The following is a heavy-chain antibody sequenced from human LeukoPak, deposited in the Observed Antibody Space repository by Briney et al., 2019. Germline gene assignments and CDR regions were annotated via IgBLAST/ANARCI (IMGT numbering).Heavy chain of an antibody. CDR1: GFSFDDYA. CDR3: VRVIGDVRCSGGSCYYFPKPNYWYFDL. Sequence: GGSLRLSCAASGFSFDDYAMHWVRQAPGKGVVWVSRINSDGSSTSYADSVKGRFTISRDNAKNTLYLQMNSLRAEDTAVYYCVRVIGDVRCSGGSCYYFPKPNYWYFDLWGRGTLVTVFS. J-gene: IGHJ2*01. V-gene: IGHV3-74*01. D-gene: IGHD2-15*01. CDR2: INSDGSST.